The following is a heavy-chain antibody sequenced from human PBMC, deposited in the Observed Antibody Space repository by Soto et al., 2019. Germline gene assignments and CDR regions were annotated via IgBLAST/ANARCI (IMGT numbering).Heavy chain of an antibody. J-gene: IGHJ4*02. CDR2: VIPILGTA. Sequence: QVQLVQSGAEVKKPGSSVKVSCTASGGSLRNSVISWVRQAPAQRLEWMGGVIPILGTATYGPKFQGRVTMTADEATSTAYMDLSSLSPDDTAVYYCARLGHPGHWGPGTLVIVSS. CDR1: GGSLRNSV. CDR3: ARLGHPGH. V-gene: IGHV1-69*01.